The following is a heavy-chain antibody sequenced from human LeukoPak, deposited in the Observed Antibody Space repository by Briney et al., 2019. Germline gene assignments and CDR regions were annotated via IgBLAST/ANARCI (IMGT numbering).Heavy chain of an antibody. CDR1: GFTFDDYA. CDR3: AKEYTGTFSPFPSYFDN. Sequence: GGSLRLSCAASGFTFDDYAMNWVRQTPGKGLEWVSLISWDGGSTFYADSVKGRFTISRDNVKNSLYLQMNSLRAEDTAIYYCAKEYTGTFSPFPSYFDNWGQGTLVAVSS. D-gene: IGHD1-26*01. CDR2: ISWDGGST. V-gene: IGHV3-43D*03. J-gene: IGHJ4*02.